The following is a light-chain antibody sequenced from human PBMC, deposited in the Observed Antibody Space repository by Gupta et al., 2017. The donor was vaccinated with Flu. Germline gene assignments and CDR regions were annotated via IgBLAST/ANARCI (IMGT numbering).Light chain of an antibody. J-gene: IGLJ2*01. CDR1: SGINVGTSK. Sequence: QAVLTQPASLSASPGASASLTCTLRSGINVGTSKIYWYQQKPGSPPQYLLTHKSDSDKQQGSGVPSRFSGSKDVSANSRNLLISGLQSEDEADYYCVIWHSSAWVFGGGTKLTVL. V-gene: IGLV5-45*01. CDR3: VIWHSSAWV. CDR2: HKSDSDK.